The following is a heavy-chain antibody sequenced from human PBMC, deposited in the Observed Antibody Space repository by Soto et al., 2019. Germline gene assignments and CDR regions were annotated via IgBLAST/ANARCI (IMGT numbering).Heavy chain of an antibody. J-gene: IGHJ4*02. Sequence: SETLSLTCTVSGGSISSYYWSWIRQPAGKGLEWIGRIYTSGSTNYNPSLKSRVPMSVDTSKNQFSLKLSSVTAADTAVYYCARAAGFGELFYFDYWGQGTLVTVSS. CDR3: ARAAGFGELFYFDY. V-gene: IGHV4-4*07. D-gene: IGHD3-10*01. CDR1: GGSISSYY. CDR2: IYTSGST.